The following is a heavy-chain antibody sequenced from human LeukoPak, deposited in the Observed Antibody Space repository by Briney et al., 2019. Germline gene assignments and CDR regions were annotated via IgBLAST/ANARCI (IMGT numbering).Heavy chain of an antibody. D-gene: IGHD3-3*01. J-gene: IGHJ4*02. Sequence: GGSLRLSCAASGFTFSSYSMNWVRQAPGKGLEWVSSISSSSSYIYYADSVKGRFTISRDNAKNSLYLQMNSLRAEDTAVYYCARDGGNLYDFWSGYSRRKANWGQGTLVTVSS. CDR2: ISSSSSYI. V-gene: IGHV3-21*01. CDR1: GFTFSSYS. CDR3: ARDGGNLYDFWSGYSRRKAN.